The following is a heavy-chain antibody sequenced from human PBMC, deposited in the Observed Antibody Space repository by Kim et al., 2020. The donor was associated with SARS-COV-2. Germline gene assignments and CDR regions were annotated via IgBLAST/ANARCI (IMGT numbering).Heavy chain of an antibody. CDR2: ISSSSSYI. Sequence: GGSLRLSCAASGFTFSSYSMNWVRQAPGKGLEWVSSISSSSSYIYYADSVKGRFTISRDNAKNSLYLQMNSLRAEDTAVYYCARDSSVWGAPRTAFDIWGQGTMVTVSS. J-gene: IGHJ3*02. CDR3: ARDSSVWGAPRTAFDI. V-gene: IGHV3-21*01. D-gene: IGHD3-16*01. CDR1: GFTFSSYS.